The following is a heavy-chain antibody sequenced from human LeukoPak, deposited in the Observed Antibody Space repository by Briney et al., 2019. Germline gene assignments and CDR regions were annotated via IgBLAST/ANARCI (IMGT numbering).Heavy chain of an antibody. CDR3: ARGWTANYYYYMDV. V-gene: IGHV1-8*01. Sequence: ASVKVSCKASGYTFTSYDINWVRQATGQGLEWMGWMNPNSGSTGYAQKFQGRVTMTRNTSISTAYMELSSLRSEDTAVYYCARGWTANYYYYMDVWGKGTTVTVSS. D-gene: IGHD3/OR15-3a*01. CDR2: MNPNSGST. J-gene: IGHJ6*03. CDR1: GYTFTSYD.